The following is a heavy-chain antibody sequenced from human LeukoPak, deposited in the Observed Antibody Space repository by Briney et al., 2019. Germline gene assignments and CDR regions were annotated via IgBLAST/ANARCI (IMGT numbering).Heavy chain of an antibody. V-gene: IGHV3-30*18. J-gene: IGHJ4*02. D-gene: IGHD1-1*01. CDR3: AKAKARYNWNDIFDY. Sequence: GGSLRLSCAASGFTFSSYGVHWVRQAPGKGLEWVAVISYDGSNKYYADSVKGRFTISRDNSKNTLYLQMNSLRAEDTAVYYCAKAKARYNWNDIFDYWGQGTLVTVSS. CDR1: GFTFSSYG. CDR2: ISYDGSNK.